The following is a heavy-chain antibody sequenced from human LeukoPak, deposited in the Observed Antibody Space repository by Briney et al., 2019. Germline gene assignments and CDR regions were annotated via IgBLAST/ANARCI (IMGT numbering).Heavy chain of an antibody. V-gene: IGHV1-2*06. CDR2: INPNSGGT. CDR3: ARDRRIAAAGT. CDR1: GYTFTSYG. Sequence: ASVNVSCKASGYTFTSYGISWVRQAPGQGLEWMGRINPNSGGTNYAQKFQGRVTMTRDTSISTAYMELSRLRSDDTAVYYCARDRRIAAAGTWGQGTLVTVSS. D-gene: IGHD6-13*01. J-gene: IGHJ5*02.